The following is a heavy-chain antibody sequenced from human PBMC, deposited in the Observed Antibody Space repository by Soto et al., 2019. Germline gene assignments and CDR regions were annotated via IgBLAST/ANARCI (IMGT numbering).Heavy chain of an antibody. CDR1: GFTFDDYA. J-gene: IGHJ4*02. D-gene: IGHD2-2*02. CDR2: ITWNGGNI. Sequence: PGGSLRLSCAASGFTFDDYAMHWVRQAPGKGLEWVSGITWNGGNIGYADSVKGRFTISRDNAKNSLYLQMNSLRAEDTALYYCAKDGGKYLGGFDYWGQGTLVTVYS. V-gene: IGHV3-9*01. CDR3: AKDGGKYLGGFDY.